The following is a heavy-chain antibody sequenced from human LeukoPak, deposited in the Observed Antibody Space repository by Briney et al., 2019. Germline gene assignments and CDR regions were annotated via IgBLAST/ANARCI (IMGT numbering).Heavy chain of an antibody. CDR1: GGSFSGYY. Sequence: PSETLSLTCAVYGGSFSGYYWSWIRQPPGKGLEWIGEINHSGSTNYNPSLKSRVTISVDTSKNQFSLKLSSVTAADTAVYYCARIMRSYGYFTYYYGMDVWGQGTTVTVSS. CDR3: ARIMRSYGYFTYYYGMDV. D-gene: IGHD5-18*01. V-gene: IGHV4-34*01. J-gene: IGHJ6*02. CDR2: INHSGST.